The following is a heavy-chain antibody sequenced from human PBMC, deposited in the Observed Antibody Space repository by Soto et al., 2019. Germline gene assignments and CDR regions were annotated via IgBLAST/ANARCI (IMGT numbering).Heavy chain of an antibody. CDR2: INPKSGGT. CDR3: ARGDSTDCSNGVCSFFYNHDMDV. V-gene: IGHV1-2*04. Sequence: QVRLVQSGAEVKAPGASVKVSCKAPGDTFTSYYMHWVRQAPGHGLEWMGVINPKSGGTSTAQKFQGWVTMTTDTSISTASMELTRLTSDDTVIYYCARGDSTDCSNGVCSFFYNHDMDVWGQGTTVTVSS. CDR1: GDTFTSYY. J-gene: IGHJ6*02. D-gene: IGHD2-8*01.